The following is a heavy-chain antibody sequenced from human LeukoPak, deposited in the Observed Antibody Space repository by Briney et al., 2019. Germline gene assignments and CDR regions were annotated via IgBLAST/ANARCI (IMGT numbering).Heavy chain of an antibody. CDR2: ISYDGSNK. CDR1: GFTFSSYA. CDR3: ARAPIDILLWFGEIFDHLDY. D-gene: IGHD3-10*01. J-gene: IGHJ4*02. V-gene: IGHV3-30-3*01. Sequence: GGSLRLSCAASGFTFSSYAMHWVRQAPGKGLEWVAVISYDGSNKYYADSVKGRFTISRDNSKNTLYLQMNSLRAEDTAVYYCARAPIDILLWFGEIFDHLDYWGQGTLVTVSS.